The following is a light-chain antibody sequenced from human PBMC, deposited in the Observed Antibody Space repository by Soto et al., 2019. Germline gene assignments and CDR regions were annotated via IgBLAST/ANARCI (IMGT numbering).Light chain of an antibody. Sequence: QSVLTQPPSASGTPGQRVTISCSGSSSNIGSKYVYWYQQLPGTAPKLLIYSNKNRPSGVPDRFSGSKSGTSASLAITGLQADDEADYYCQSYDDSLSVHYVFGTGTKVTVL. CDR2: SNK. CDR1: SSNIGSKY. J-gene: IGLJ1*01. CDR3: QSYDDSLSVHYV. V-gene: IGLV1-47*02.